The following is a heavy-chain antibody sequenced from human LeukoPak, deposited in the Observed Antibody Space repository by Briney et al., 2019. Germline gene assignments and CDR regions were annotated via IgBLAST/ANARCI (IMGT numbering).Heavy chain of an antibody. CDR2: IYYSGST. Sequence: PSETLSLTCTVSGGSISSSSYYWGWIRQPPWKGLEWIGSIYYSGSTYYNPSLKSRVTISVDTSKNQFSLKLSSVTAADTAVYYGARHSGYSYGYPFDYWGQGTLVTVSS. CDR3: ARHSGYSYGYPFDY. CDR1: GGSISSSSYY. V-gene: IGHV4-39*01. D-gene: IGHD5-18*01. J-gene: IGHJ4*02.